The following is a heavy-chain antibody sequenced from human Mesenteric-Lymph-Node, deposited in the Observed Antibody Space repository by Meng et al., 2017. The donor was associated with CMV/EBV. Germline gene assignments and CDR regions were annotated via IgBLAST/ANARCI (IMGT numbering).Heavy chain of an antibody. CDR3: AKSDSNWRALDI. D-gene: IGHD4-11*01. CDR2: INPYNGNT. CDR1: GHRFSTYG. V-gene: IGHV1-18*01. Sequence: ASVKVSCKTSGHRFSTYGISWVRQAPGQGLEWMGWINPYNGNTNYAQKLQGRVTMTTDTSTTTAYMELRRLRSDDTAMYYCAKSDSNWRALDIWGQGTMVTVSS. J-gene: IGHJ3*02.